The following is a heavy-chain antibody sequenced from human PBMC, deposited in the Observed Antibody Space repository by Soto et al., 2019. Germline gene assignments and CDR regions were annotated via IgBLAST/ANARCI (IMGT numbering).Heavy chain of an antibody. J-gene: IGHJ4*02. CDR2: ISGSGATT. CDR1: GFIFSNYA. Sequence: GGSLRLPCAASGFIFSNYAMSWVRQAPGRGLEWVSAISGSGATTYYPDSVKGRFTISRDNSKNTLYLQMNNLRADDTAVYYCTKVGIPRRYNIPKVDFDYWGQGSLVTVSS. D-gene: IGHD1-1*01. V-gene: IGHV3-23*01. CDR3: TKVGIPRRYNIPKVDFDY.